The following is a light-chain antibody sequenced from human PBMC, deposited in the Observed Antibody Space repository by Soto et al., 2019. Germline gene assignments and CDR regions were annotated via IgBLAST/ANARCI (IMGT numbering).Light chain of an antibody. Sequence: QSALTQPASVPGSPGQSITISCTGTSSDIGGYNYVSWYQQHPGKAPKLLIYDVSNRPSGVSNRFSGSKSGNTASLTISGLQAEDEADYYCSSYTSSSTYVFAAGTKVTVL. CDR3: SSYTSSSTYV. CDR1: SSDIGGYNY. CDR2: DVS. V-gene: IGLV2-14*01. J-gene: IGLJ1*01.